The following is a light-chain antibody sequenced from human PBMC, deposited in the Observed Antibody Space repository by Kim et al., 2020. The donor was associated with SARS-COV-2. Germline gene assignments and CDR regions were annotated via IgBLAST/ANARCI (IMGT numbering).Light chain of an antibody. CDR3: QKYGSSPT. CDR2: DAS. CDR1: QSVTSRY. Sequence: ETVLTQSPGTLSLSPGERATLSCRASQSVTSRYLAWYQQKPGQAPSLLIYDASSRATGIPDRFSGGGSGTDFTLTINRLETEDFAVYYCQKYGSSPTFGQGTKVDIK. V-gene: IGKV3-20*01. J-gene: IGKJ1*01.